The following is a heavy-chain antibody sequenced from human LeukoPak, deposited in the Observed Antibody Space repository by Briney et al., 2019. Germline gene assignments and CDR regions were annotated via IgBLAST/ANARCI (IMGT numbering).Heavy chain of an antibody. D-gene: IGHD3-9*01. V-gene: IGHV1-8*02. CDR1: GYTFTDYY. J-gene: IGHJ6*03. CDR3: ARGPDYDLLTGYPDYYYYSMDV. Sequence: ASVKVSCKASGYTFTDYYMHWVRQAPGQGLEWMGWMNPNSGDTGYAQTFLGRVTLTRDTSISTAYMELSSLRSEDTAVYYCARGPDYDLLTGYPDYYYYSMDVWGKGTTVTVSS. CDR2: MNPNSGDT.